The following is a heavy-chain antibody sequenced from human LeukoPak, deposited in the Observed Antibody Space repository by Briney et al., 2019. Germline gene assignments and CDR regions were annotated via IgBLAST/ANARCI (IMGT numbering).Heavy chain of an antibody. Sequence: CAAXXFIXXNXXLVWVXQXPXXGXXXXAFIRYDGSNTYYADSVKGRFTISRDNSKNTLSLQMNSLRREDTAVYYCAKERTIEYSSSFDHWGQGTLLIVSS. CDR2: IRYDGSNT. CDR3: AKERTIEYSSSFDH. CDR1: XFIXXNXX. J-gene: IGHJ4*02. D-gene: IGHD5-18*01. V-gene: IGHV3-30*02.